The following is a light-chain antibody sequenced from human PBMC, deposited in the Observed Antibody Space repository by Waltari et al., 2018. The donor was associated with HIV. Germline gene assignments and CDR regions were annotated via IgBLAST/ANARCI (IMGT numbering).Light chain of an antibody. J-gene: IGLJ1*01. CDR3: QVWDTFSDRYV. CDR1: TIASYS. Sequence: SYELTQPPSVSVAPGQTATVTCGGATIASYSVHSYQQKPGQAPVLVVYGDSERPSGIPERFAGSNSDNTATLTISRVAAGDEAAYYCQVWDTFSDRYVFGAGTEVTVL. CDR2: GDS. V-gene: IGLV3-21*02.